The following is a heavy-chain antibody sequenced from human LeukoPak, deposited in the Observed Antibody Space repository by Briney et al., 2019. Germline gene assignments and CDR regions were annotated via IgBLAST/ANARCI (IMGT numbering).Heavy chain of an antibody. CDR3: ARGDIVVVPAAPSPSKRRNTAMPRRGAFDI. J-gene: IGHJ3*02. D-gene: IGHD2-2*01. CDR1: GGSFSGYY. V-gene: IGHV4-34*01. CDR2: INHSGST. Sequence: SETPPLTCAVYGGSFSGYYWSWIRQPPGKGLEWIGEINHSGSTNYNPSLKSRVTISVDTSKNQFSLKLSSVTAADTAVYYCARGDIVVVPAAPSPSKRRNTAMPRRGAFDIWGQGTMVTVSS.